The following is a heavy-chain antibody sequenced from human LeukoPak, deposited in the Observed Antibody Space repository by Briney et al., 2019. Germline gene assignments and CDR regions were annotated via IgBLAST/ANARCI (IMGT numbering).Heavy chain of an antibody. D-gene: IGHD4-23*01. CDR2: IRSKAYGGTT. CDR1: GFTFGDYA. J-gene: IGHJ4*02. Sequence: GGSLRLSCTASGFTFGDYAMSWFRQAPGKGLEWVGFIRSKAYGGTTEYAASVKGRFTISRDDSKSIAYLQMNSLKTEDTAVYYCTRDSVVTGGWYFDYWGQGTLVTVSS. CDR3: TRDSVVTGGWYFDY. V-gene: IGHV3-49*03.